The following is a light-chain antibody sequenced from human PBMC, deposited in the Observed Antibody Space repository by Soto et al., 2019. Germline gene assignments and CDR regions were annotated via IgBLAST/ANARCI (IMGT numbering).Light chain of an antibody. CDR2: GVS. CDR3: QQYGRSPRT. J-gene: IGKJ1*01. V-gene: IGKV3-20*01. Sequence: EIVLTQSPGTLSLSPGERATLSCRASQSVDSNYLPWYQQKPGQAPRLLIYGVSSRVTGIPDRFSGSGSGTHFALTISRLDPEDFAVYYCQQYGRSPRTFGQRTKVDI. CDR1: QSVDSNY.